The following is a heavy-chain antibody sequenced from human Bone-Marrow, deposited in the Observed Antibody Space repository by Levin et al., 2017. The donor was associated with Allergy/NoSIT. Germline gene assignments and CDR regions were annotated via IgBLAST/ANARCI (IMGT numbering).Heavy chain of an antibody. Sequence: ASVKVSCKVSGHTLSELSVHWVRQAPGNGLEWMGGYDPETTEILYAQKFQGRVSMTEDTSTDTAYMELSSLRFDDTAVYYCAADLLATLGNWGQGTVVTVSS. J-gene: IGHJ4*02. CDR2: YDPETTEI. D-gene: IGHD3-16*01. V-gene: IGHV1-24*01. CDR3: AADLLATLGN. CDR1: GHTLSELS.